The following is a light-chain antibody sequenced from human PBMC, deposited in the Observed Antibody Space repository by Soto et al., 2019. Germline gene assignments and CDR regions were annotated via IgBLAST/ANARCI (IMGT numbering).Light chain of an antibody. CDR3: HQFYKSPWT. V-gene: IGKV4-1*01. Sequence: VMTQSPDSLAVSLGEGATIDCKSSQSVLYSSNNKNYLAWYQQKPGQPPKLLIFWTSIRDSGVPDRFRGSGSGTHFTLTIDSLQPEDVAVYYCHQFYKSPWTFGQGTKVDIK. CDR1: QSVLYSSNNKNY. CDR2: WTS. J-gene: IGKJ1*01.